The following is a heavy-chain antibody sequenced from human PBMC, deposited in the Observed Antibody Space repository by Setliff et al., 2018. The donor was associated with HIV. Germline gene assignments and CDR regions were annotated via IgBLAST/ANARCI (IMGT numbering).Heavy chain of an antibody. V-gene: IGHV4-4*02. CDR1: GASISSSYW. CDR2: ISHSGTT. J-gene: IGHJ5*02. Sequence: SETLSLTCAVSGASISSSYWWNWVRQPPGKGLEWIGEISHSGTTNYNPSLKSRVSISVDKSKNQFLPKLNSVTAADTAVYYCARGYDFWSGKAPHWFDPWGQGTLVTVSS. CDR3: ARGYDFWSGKAPHWFDP. D-gene: IGHD3-3*01.